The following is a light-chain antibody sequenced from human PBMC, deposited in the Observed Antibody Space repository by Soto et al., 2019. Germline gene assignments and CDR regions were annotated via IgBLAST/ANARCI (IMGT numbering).Light chain of an antibody. CDR3: QQYAMSRWT. Sequence: ETVLTQSPGTLSLSPGERATLSCRASQSVSTTYLAWYQQKPGQSPRLLIYGTSNRATGIPDRFSGSGSGTDFTLTISRLEPEDFAVYYCQQYAMSRWTFGQRTKVEVK. J-gene: IGKJ1*01. CDR2: GTS. CDR1: QSVSTTY. V-gene: IGKV3-20*01.